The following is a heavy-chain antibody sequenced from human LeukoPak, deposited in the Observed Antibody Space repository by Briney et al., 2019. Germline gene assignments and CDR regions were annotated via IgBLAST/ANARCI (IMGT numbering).Heavy chain of an antibody. J-gene: IGHJ4*02. V-gene: IGHV3-20*04. CDR2: INWSGGST. CDR3: ARAPITSPFYFDY. Sequence: RTGGSLRLSCTASGFAFDEHGMSWVRQVPGKGLEWVSGINWSGGSTGYADPLRGRFTISRHNAKNSLYLQMDSLRAEDTALYYCARAPITSPFYFDYWGQGTLVTVSS. CDR1: GFAFDEHG. D-gene: IGHD2-2*01.